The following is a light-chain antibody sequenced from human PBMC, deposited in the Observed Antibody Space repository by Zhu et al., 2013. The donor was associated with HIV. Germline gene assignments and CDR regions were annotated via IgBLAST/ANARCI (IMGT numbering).Light chain of an antibody. CDR1: QRVSGNY. CDR3: QQYGSSSLT. Sequence: EVVLTQSPGTLSLSPGDRATLSCRASQRVSGNYLAWYQHKLGQAPRLLIYGASSRAPGIPDRFSGGGSGTVFTLTISRLEPEDFAVYHCQQYGSSSLTFGPGTKVDIK. J-gene: IGKJ3*01. CDR2: GAS. V-gene: IGKV3-20*01.